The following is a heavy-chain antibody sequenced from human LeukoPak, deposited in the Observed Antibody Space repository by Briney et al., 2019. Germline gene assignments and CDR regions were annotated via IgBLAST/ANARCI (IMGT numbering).Heavy chain of an antibody. CDR3: ARVFQLPFNYFDP. V-gene: IGHV4-61*02. Sequence: SETLSLTCTVSGGSISSDNYYWSWIRQPAGKGLEWIGRIHSSGTTNYNPYLKSQVTISVDTSDNRFSLKLTSVIAADTAVYYCARVFQLPFNYFDPWGQGALVTVSS. CDR1: GGSISSDNYY. J-gene: IGHJ5*02. CDR2: IHSSGTT.